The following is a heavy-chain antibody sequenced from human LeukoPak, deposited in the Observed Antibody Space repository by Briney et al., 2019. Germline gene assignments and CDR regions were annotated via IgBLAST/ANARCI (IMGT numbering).Heavy chain of an antibody. CDR2: IYTSGIT. Sequence: SETLSLTCTVSGGSISSYYWGWIRRPAGKGLEWIGHIYTSGITNYNPSLKSRVIMSVDTSKNQFSLRLSSVTAADTAVYYCARVEDSECWFDPWGQGTLVTVSS. CDR3: ARVEDSECWFDP. CDR1: GGSISSYY. D-gene: IGHD2/OR15-2a*01. J-gene: IGHJ5*02. V-gene: IGHV4-4*07.